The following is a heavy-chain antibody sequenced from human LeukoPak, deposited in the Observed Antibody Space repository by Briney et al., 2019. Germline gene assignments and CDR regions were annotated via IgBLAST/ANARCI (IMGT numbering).Heavy chain of an antibody. CDR3: AREGYNSPIGY. V-gene: IGHV4-39*07. Sequence: SETLSLTCTVYGGSISSGSYYWVWIRQPPGKGLEWIGSLSYSGGTYYNPSLRGRVTISVDTSKNQFSLKLTSVTAADTAVYYCAREGYNSPIGYWGQGTLVTVSS. CDR2: LSYSGGT. D-gene: IGHD5-24*01. CDR1: GGSISSGSYY. J-gene: IGHJ4*02.